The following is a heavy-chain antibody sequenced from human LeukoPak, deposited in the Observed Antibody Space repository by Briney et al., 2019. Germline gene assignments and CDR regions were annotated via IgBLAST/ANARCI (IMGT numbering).Heavy chain of an antibody. CDR2: IRYDGSNK. V-gene: IGHV3-30*02. D-gene: IGHD5-24*01. CDR1: GLTFSRYA. CDR3: AKDRGDGYPTHFDY. J-gene: IGHJ4*02. Sequence: GGSLRLSCAASGLTFSRYAMHWVRQAPGKGLEWVAFIRYDGSNKYYADSVKGRFTISRDNSKNTLYLQMNSLRPEDTAVYYCAKDRGDGYPTHFDYWGREPWSPSPQ.